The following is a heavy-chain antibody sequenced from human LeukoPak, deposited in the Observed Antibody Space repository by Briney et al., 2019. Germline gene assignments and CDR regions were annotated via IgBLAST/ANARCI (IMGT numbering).Heavy chain of an antibody. CDR1: GGTFSSYA. Sequence: ASVKVSCKASGGTFSSYAISWVRQAPGQGLEWMGRIIPILGIANYAQKFQGRVTITADKSTSTAYMELSSLRSEDTAVYYCARAPNLYSSSWLFDYWGQGTLVTVSS. D-gene: IGHD6-13*01. J-gene: IGHJ4*02. CDR3: ARAPNLYSSSWLFDY. V-gene: IGHV1-69*04. CDR2: IIPILGIA.